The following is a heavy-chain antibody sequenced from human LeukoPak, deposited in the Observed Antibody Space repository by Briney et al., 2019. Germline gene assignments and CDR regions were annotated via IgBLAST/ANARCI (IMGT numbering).Heavy chain of an antibody. CDR1: GGSISSSNW. V-gene: IGHV4-4*02. Sequence: PSETLSLTCAVSGGSISSSNWWSWVRQPPGKGLEWIGEIYHSGSTNYNPSLKGRVTISVDKSKNQFSLKLSSEPAADTAVYYSARQYSRYDPAFDYCGQRTLVTVSA. CDR3: ARQYSRYDPAFDY. CDR2: IYHSGST. J-gene: IGHJ4*02. D-gene: IGHD5-12*01.